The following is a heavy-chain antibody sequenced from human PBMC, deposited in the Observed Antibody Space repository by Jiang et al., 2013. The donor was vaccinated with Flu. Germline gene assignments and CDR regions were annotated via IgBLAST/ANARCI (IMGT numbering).Heavy chain of an antibody. CDR2: LLYGST. Sequence: SSSSYYWGWIRQPPGRAGVDWEYLLYGSTYYNPSLKSRVTISVDTSKKQFSLKLSPVTAADTAVYYCARQRYSYGLGGPLDYWGQGTLVTVSS. V-gene: IGHV4-39*01. CDR1: SSSSYY. D-gene: IGHD5-18*01. CDR3: ARQRYSYGLGGPLDY. J-gene: IGHJ4*02.